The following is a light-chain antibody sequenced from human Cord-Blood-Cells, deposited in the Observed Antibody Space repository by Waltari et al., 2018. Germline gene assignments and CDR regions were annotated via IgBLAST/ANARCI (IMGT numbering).Light chain of an antibody. CDR3: SSYAGSNNYV. CDR1: SSDVGGYNY. CDR2: EVS. V-gene: IGLV2-8*01. Sequence: QSALTQPPSASGSPGQSVTISCTGTSSDVGGYNYVSWYQQHPGKAPKLMIYEVSKRPSGDPDRFSGSKSGYTAPLTVSGLQAEDEADYYCSSYAGSNNYVFGTGTKVTVL. J-gene: IGLJ1*01.